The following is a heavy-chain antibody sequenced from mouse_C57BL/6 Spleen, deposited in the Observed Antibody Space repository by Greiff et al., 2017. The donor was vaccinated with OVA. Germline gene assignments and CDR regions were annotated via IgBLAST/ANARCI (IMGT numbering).Heavy chain of an antibody. CDR3: TRVLDGYYVLLDY. V-gene: IGHV1-15*01. D-gene: IGHD2-3*01. CDR1: GYTFTDYE. CDR2: IDPETGGT. J-gene: IGHJ2*01. Sequence: VQLKKAGAGLVRPGGPVTLSCKASGYTFTDYEMHWVKQTPVHGLEWIGAIDPETGGTAYNQKFKGKAILTADKSSSTAYMELRSLTSEDSAVYYCTRVLDGYYVLLDYWGQGTTLTVSS.